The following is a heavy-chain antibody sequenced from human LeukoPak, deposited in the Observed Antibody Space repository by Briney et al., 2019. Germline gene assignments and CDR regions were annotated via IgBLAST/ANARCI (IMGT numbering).Heavy chain of an antibody. D-gene: IGHD2-2*01. CDR1: GGSISSGGYY. J-gene: IGHJ4*02. V-gene: IGHV4-61*02. CDR3: ARDRVVGTSSPTYFDY. CDR2: IYTSGST. Sequence: SETLSLTCAVSGGSISSGGYYWSWIRQPAGKGLEWIGRIYTSGSTNYNPSLKSRVTMSVDTSKNQFSLKLSSVTAADTAVYYCARDRVVGTSSPTYFDYWGQGTLVTVSS.